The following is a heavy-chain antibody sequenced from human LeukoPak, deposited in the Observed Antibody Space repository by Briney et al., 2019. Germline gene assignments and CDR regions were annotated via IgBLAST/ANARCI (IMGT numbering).Heavy chain of an antibody. D-gene: IGHD3-22*01. CDR3: AREVYYYDSSGYYVPFDY. CDR2: IIPILGIA. V-gene: IGHV1-69*04. CDR1: GGTFSSYA. Sequence: ASVKVSCKASGGTFSSYAISWVRQAPGQGLEWMGRIIPILGIANYAQKFQGRVTITADKSTSTAYMELSSLRSEDTAVYYCAREVYYYDSSGYYVPFDYWGQGTLVTVSS. J-gene: IGHJ4*02.